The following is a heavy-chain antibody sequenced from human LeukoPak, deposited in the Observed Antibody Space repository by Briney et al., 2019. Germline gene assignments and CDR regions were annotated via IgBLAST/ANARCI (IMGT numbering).Heavy chain of an antibody. D-gene: IGHD6-19*01. J-gene: IGHJ6*02. CDR1: GFTFSSYG. Sequence: GRSLRLSCAASGFTFSSYGMHWVRQAPGKGLEWVAVISYDGGNKYYADSVKGRFTISRDNSKNMMYLQMNSLRAEDTAVYYCAGEGIAVAGVDVWGQGTTVTVSS. CDR3: AGEGIAVAGVDV. V-gene: IGHV3-30*03. CDR2: ISYDGGNK.